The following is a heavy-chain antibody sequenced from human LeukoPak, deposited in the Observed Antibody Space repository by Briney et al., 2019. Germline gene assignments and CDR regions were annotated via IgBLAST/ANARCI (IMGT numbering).Heavy chain of an antibody. CDR1: GFTVSSNY. CDR3: ARGGPFLEWLLYYYFDY. CDR2: IYSGGST. Sequence: GGSLRLSCAASGFTVSSNYMSWVRQAPGKGLEWVSVIYSGGSTYYADSVKGRFTISRDNSKNTQYLQMNSLRAEDTAVYYCARGGPFLEWLLYYYFDYWGQGTLVTVSS. D-gene: IGHD3-3*02. V-gene: IGHV3-66*01. J-gene: IGHJ4*02.